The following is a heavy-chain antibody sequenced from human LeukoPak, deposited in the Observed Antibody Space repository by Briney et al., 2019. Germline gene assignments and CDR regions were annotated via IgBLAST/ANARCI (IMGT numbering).Heavy chain of an antibody. J-gene: IGHJ4*02. D-gene: IGHD2-2*01. V-gene: IGHV3-23*01. Sequence: GGSLRLSCAAPGFTFSDYAMSWVRQAPGKGLEWVSAISSGGDTYYAESVKGRFTISRDNSKNTLSLQMSSLRAEDTAVYYCTKRGCSSTTCYSNCWGQGTLVTVAS. CDR2: ISSGGDT. CDR3: TKRGCSSTTCYSNC. CDR1: GFTFSDYA.